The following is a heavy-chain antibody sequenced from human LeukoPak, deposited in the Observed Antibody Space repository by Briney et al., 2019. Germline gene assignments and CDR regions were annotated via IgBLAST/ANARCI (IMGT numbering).Heavy chain of an antibody. CDR3: ARAMAVPANNDY. CDR2: IRSSSCDI. Sequence: PGGSLRLSCTTSGFTYSSYTMNWVRQAPGRGLDWVSSIRSSSCDIYYADSVKGRFTIFRDNAKNSVYLQMNSLRAEDTAVYYCARAMAVPANNDYWGQGTLVTVSS. D-gene: IGHD5-24*01. J-gene: IGHJ4*02. V-gene: IGHV3-21*01. CDR1: GFTYSSYT.